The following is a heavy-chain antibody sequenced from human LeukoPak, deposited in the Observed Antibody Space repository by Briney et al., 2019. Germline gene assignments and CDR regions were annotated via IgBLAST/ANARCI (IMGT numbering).Heavy chain of an antibody. V-gene: IGHV4-30-2*01. Sequence: PSETLSLTCTVSGGSISSGGYYWSWIRQPPGKGLEWIGYIYHSGSTYYNPSLKSRVTISVDRSKNQFSLKLSSVTAADTAVYYCARVHSSGYYFGWFDPWGQGTLVTVSS. D-gene: IGHD3-22*01. CDR1: GGSISSGGYY. J-gene: IGHJ5*02. CDR3: ARVHSSGYYFGWFDP. CDR2: IYHSGST.